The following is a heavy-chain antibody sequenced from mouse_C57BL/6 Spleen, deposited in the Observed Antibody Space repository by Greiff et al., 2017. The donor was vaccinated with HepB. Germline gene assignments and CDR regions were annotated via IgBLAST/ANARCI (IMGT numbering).Heavy chain of an antibody. CDR1: GYAFSSYW. D-gene: IGHD2-4*01. Sequence: VQLQQSGAELVKSGASVKISCKASGYAFSSYWMNWVKQRPGKGLAWLGQIYPGDGDTNYNGKFTGKATLTADKSSSTTYLHLSSMTSEDSAVYFCARSTMNTTWYFDYWSQGTTLTVSS. CDR2: IYPGDGDT. V-gene: IGHV1-80*01. J-gene: IGHJ2*01. CDR3: ARSTMNTTWYFDY.